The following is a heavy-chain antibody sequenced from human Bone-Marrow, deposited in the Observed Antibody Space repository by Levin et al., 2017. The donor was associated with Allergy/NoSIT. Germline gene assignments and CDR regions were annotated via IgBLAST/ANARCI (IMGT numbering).Heavy chain of an antibody. CDR1: GFTFSSYS. CDR2: ISSSSSTI. Sequence: GESLKISCAASGFTFSSYSMNWVRQAPGKGLEWVSYISSSSSTIYYADSVKGRFTISRDNAKNSLYLQMNSLRAEDTAVYYCAREGRLHSSSWTGYNWFDPWGQGTLVTVSS. D-gene: IGHD6-13*01. CDR3: AREGRLHSSSWTGYNWFDP. J-gene: IGHJ5*02. V-gene: IGHV3-48*01.